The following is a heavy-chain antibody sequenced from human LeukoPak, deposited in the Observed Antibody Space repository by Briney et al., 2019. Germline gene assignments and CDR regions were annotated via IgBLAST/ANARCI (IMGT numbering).Heavy chain of an antibody. Sequence: AGSLRLSCTASGFTFSLYAMNWVRQAPAKGLEWVSYINSESSDILYAGSVKGRFTISRDIAKNSLYLQMNSLRAEDTAVYYCARDTYRPQLIDSWGQGTLVTVSS. D-gene: IGHD5-18*01. CDR1: GFTFSLYA. CDR3: ARDTYRPQLIDS. J-gene: IGHJ4*02. V-gene: IGHV3-21*01. CDR2: INSESSDI.